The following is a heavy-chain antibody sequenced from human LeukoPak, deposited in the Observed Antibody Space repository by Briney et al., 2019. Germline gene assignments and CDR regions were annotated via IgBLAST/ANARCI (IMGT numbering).Heavy chain of an antibody. CDR3: ARDRFYSNYFDY. V-gene: IGHV4-61*02. CDR1: GGSISSGSYY. J-gene: IGHJ4*02. Sequence: SETLSLTCNVSGGSISSGSYYWSWIRQPAGKGLEWIGRIYTSGSTNYNPSLKSRVTISVDTSKNQFSLKLSSVTAADTAVYYCARDRFYSNYFDYWGQGTLVTVSS. CDR2: IYTSGST. D-gene: IGHD4-11*01.